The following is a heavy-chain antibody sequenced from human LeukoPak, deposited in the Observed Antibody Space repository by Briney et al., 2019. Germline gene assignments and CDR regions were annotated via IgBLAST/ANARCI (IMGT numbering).Heavy chain of an antibody. CDR1: GFTFSSYG. CDR3: ARDVGGDYDNWFDP. D-gene: IGHD2-21*02. Sequence: GGSLRLSCAASGFTFSSYGMHWVRQAPGKGLEWVAFIRYDGSNKYYADSVKGRFTISRDNAKNSLYLQMNSLRAEDTALYYCARDVGGDYDNWFDPWGQGTLVTVSS. CDR2: IRYDGSNK. J-gene: IGHJ5*02. V-gene: IGHV3-30*02.